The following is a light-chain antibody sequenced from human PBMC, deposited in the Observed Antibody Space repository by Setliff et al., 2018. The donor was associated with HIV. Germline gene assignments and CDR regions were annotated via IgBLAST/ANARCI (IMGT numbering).Light chain of an antibody. CDR2: STN. CDR1: SGSVSTTYY. J-gene: IGLJ3*02. V-gene: IGLV8-61*01. CDR3: VLYLGSGIWV. Sequence: QTVVTQEASFSVSPGGTVTLTCGLNSGSVSTTYYPSWYQQTPGQAPRTLIYSTNTRSSGVPDRFSGSILGNKAALTITGAQADDESDYYCVLYLGSGIWVFGGGTKVTVL.